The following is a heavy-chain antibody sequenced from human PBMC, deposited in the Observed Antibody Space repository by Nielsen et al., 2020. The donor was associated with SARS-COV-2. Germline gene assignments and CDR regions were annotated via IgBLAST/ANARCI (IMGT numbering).Heavy chain of an antibody. CDR1: GGSISSGGYY. CDR2: IYYSGST. Sequence: SETLSLTCTVSGGSISSGGYYWSWIRQHPGKGLEWIGYIYYSGSTYYNPSLKSRVTISVDTSKNQFSMKLSSVTAADTAVYYCARVAGGHRLRADYFDYWGQGTLVTVSS. D-gene: IGHD5-18*01. V-gene: IGHV4-31*03. CDR3: ARVAGGHRLRADYFDY. J-gene: IGHJ4*02.